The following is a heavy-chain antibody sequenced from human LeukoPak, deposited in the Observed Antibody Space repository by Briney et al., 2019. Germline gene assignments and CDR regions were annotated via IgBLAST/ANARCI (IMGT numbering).Heavy chain of an antibody. V-gene: IGHV3-23*01. D-gene: IGHD6-13*01. Sequence: GGSLRLSCAASGFTFSSYAMSWVRQALGKGLEWVSAISGSGGSTYYADSVKGRFTISRDNSKNTLYLQMNSLRAEDTAVYYCAKWVGHSRAYNWFDPWGQGTLVTVSS. J-gene: IGHJ5*02. CDR1: GFTFSSYA. CDR3: AKWVGHSRAYNWFDP. CDR2: ISGSGGST.